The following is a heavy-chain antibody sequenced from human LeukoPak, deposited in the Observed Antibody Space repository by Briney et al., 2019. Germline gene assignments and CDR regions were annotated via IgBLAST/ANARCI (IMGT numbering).Heavy chain of an antibody. CDR3: VRHGAQGSEY. D-gene: IGHD2-15*01. V-gene: IGHV5-51*01. J-gene: IGHJ4*02. Sequence: GESLKISCKGSGYNFSSYWIAWVRQMPGKGLEWMGIIYPGDSDTRYSPSFQGQVTISADKSISTAYLQWSGLKASDTAMYYCVRHGAQGSEYWGQGTLVTVST. CDR1: GYNFSSYW. CDR2: IYPGDSDT.